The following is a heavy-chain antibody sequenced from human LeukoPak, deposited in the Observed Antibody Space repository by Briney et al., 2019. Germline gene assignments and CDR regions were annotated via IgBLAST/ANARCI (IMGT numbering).Heavy chain of an antibody. CDR3: ASRGLRSSGFNP. CDR1: GGSFSGYY. CDR2: INHSGST. J-gene: IGHJ5*02. D-gene: IGHD3-3*01. V-gene: IGHV4-34*01. Sequence: SETLSLTCAVYGGSFSGYYWSWTRQPPGKGLEWIGEINHSGSTNYNPSLKSRVTVSVDTSKNQFSLKLSSVTAADTAVYYCASRGLRSSGFNPWGQGTLVTVSS.